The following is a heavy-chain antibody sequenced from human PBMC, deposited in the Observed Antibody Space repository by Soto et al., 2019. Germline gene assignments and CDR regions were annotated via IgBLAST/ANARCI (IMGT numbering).Heavy chain of an antibody. V-gene: IGHV3-30*18. CDR2: ISYDGSNK. CDR3: AKDHHRVYYYYYGMDV. CDR1: GFTFSSYG. J-gene: IGHJ6*02. Sequence: QVQLVESGGGVVQPGRSLRLSCAASGFTFSSYGMHWVRQAPGKGLEWVAVISYDGSNKYYADSVKGLFTISRDNSKNTLYLQMNTLRTEDTAVYYCAKDHHRVYYYYYGMDVWAQGTTVTVSS.